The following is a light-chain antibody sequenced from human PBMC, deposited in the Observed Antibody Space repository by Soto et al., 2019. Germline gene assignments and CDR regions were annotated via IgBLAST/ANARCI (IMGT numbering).Light chain of an antibody. CDR3: CSYAGSSKV. V-gene: IGLV2-23*01. Sequence: QSVLAQPASVSGSRGQSITISCTGTSSDVGSYNLVSWYQQHPGKAPKLMIYEGSKRPSGVSNRFSGSKSGNTASLTISGLQAEDEADYYCCSYAGSSKVFGGGTKLTVL. CDR2: EGS. CDR1: SSDVGSYNL. J-gene: IGLJ2*01.